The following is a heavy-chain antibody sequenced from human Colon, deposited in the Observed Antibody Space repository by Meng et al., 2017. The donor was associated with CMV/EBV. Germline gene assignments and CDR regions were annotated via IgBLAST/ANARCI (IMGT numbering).Heavy chain of an antibody. V-gene: IGHV3-21*01. CDR1: GFTFDTYS. D-gene: IGHD1-7*01. J-gene: IGHJ5*02. CDR2: ITSSSSFI. Sequence: GESLKISCAASGFTFDTYSMNWVRQAPGTGLQWVASITSSSSFIYYADSVKGRFTISRDHAKSSLYLQMNNLQVEDTAVYYCARGLGTPTWGQGTLVTVSS. CDR3: ARGLGTPT.